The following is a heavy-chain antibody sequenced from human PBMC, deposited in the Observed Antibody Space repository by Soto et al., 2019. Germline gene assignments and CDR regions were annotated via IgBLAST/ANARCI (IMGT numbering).Heavy chain of an antibody. CDR2: IYHSGST. V-gene: IGHV4-4*02. J-gene: IGHJ5*02. Sequence: LSLTCAVSSGSISSSNWWSWVRQPPGKGLEWIGEIYHSGSTNYNPSLKSRVTISVDKSKNQFSLKLSSVTAADTAVYYCAREIAAPGWFDPWGQGTLVTVSS. CDR1: SGSISSSNW. D-gene: IGHD6-13*01. CDR3: AREIAAPGWFDP.